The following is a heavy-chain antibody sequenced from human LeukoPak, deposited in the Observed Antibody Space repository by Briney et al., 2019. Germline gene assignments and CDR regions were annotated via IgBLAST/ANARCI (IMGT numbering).Heavy chain of an antibody. Sequence: GGSLRPSCAASGFLFSRYWMSWVRQAPGKGLEWVANIKEDGSEKYYVESMKGRFTISRDNVKNSLYLQINSLRAEDTAVYYCARDSFETDIDYWGQGTLVTVSS. CDR3: ARDSFETDIDY. CDR2: IKEDGSEK. D-gene: IGHD1-14*01. CDR1: GFLFSRYW. J-gene: IGHJ4*02. V-gene: IGHV3-7*01.